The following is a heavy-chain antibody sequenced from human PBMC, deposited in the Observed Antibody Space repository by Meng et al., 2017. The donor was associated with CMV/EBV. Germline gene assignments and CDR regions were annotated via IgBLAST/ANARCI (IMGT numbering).Heavy chain of an antibody. J-gene: IGHJ4*02. CDR2: INPSGGST. V-gene: IGHV1-46*01. CDR3: ALAEYSSSLFDY. D-gene: IGHD6-13*01. CDR1: GYTYISYH. Sequence: VRLVQSGAGVKKPGAAVKVSCKASGYTYISYHMNWVRQAPGQGLEWRGIINPSGGSTSYAQKFQGRVTMTRDKSTSRVYMELSSLRSEDTAVYYCALAEYSSSLFDYWGQGTLVTVSS.